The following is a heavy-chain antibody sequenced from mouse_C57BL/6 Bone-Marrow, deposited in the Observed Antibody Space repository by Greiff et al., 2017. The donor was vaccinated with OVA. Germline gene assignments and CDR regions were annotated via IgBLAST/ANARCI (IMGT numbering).Heavy chain of an antibody. Sequence: EVQLVESGGGLVKPGGSLKLSCAASGFTFSSYAMSWVRQTPEKRLEWVETISDGGSYTYYPDNVKGRFTISRDNAKNNLYLQMSHLKSEDTAMYYCARDTVSDYWGQGTTLTVSS. V-gene: IGHV5-4*01. CDR1: GFTFSSYA. CDR3: ARDTVSDY. CDR2: ISDGGSYT. J-gene: IGHJ2*01. D-gene: IGHD2-12*01.